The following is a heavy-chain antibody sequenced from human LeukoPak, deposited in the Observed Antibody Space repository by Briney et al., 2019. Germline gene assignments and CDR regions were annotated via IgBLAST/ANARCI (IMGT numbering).Heavy chain of an antibody. V-gene: IGHV4-4*02. Sequence: SGTLSLTCAVSGVSISSSEWWIWARQPPGQGLEWIGEIHRAGRTRYNPSLKSRVTISMDYPKNQFSLKLTSVTAADTAIYYCGKTDIYFNPIDYWGPGSLVTVSS. CDR1: GVSISSSEW. J-gene: IGHJ4*02. CDR2: IHRAGRT. D-gene: IGHD3-9*01. CDR3: GKTDIYFNPIDY.